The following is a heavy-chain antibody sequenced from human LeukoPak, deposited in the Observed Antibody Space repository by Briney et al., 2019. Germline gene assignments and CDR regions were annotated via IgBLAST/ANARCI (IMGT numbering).Heavy chain of an antibody. D-gene: IGHD3-3*01. V-gene: IGHV3-11*04. CDR3: AKDIGRRIFGVAYDAFHI. CDR1: GFTFSDYY. CDR2: ISTSGSTI. Sequence: GGSLRLSCAASGFTFSDYYMSWTRQAPGRGLEWVSYISTSGSTIYCADSVKGRFTISRDNAKNTLYLQMNSLRVEDTAIYYCAKDIGRRIFGVAYDAFHIWGQGTMVTVSS. J-gene: IGHJ3*02.